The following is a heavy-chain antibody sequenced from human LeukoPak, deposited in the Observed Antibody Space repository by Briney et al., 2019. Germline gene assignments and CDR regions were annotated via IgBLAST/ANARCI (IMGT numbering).Heavy chain of an antibody. CDR1: GGSISGYY. V-gene: IGHV4-59*01. Sequence: PSEALSLTCTVSGGSISGYYWSWLRQPPGKGREWMGYIYYSGSTNYHPSLNSRVTISVDTSKNQFSLTLSSVPAADTAVYYCARVIAAAGTEWFDRWGQGTLVTVSS. CDR2: IYYSGST. J-gene: IGHJ5*02. CDR3: ARVIAAAGTEWFDR. D-gene: IGHD6-13*01.